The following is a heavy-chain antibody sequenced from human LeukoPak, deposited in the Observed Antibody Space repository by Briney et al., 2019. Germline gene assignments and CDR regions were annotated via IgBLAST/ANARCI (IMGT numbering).Heavy chain of an antibody. CDR1: GFTFSNYW. J-gene: IGHJ1*01. CDR2: IKSKTDDGTT. V-gene: IGHV3-15*01. CDR3: TTQPPPAIVGATK. Sequence: GGSLRLSCEGSGFTFSNYWMGWVRQAPGKGLEWVGRIKSKTDDGTTDYAAPVKGRFTISRDNSKNTLYLQMNSLKTEDTAVYYCTTQPPPAIVGATKWGQGTLVTVSS. D-gene: IGHD1-26*01.